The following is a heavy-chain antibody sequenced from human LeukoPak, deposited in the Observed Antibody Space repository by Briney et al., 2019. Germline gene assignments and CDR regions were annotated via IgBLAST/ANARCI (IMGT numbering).Heavy chain of an antibody. CDR2: ISLGGDTI. D-gene: IGHD1-14*01. J-gene: IGHJ4*02. CDR1: GFTFSSYS. CDR3: ARILGLTLDY. V-gene: IGHV3-48*02. Sequence: GGSLRLSCAASGFTFSSYSMNWVRQAPGKGLEWVSYISLGGDTIYYAGSVRGRFTISRDAAGNSLYLQMNSLRDEDTAVYYCARILGLTLDYWGQGTLVTVSS.